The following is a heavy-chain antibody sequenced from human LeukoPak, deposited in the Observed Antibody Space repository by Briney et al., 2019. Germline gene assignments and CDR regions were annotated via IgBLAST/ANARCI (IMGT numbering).Heavy chain of an antibody. J-gene: IGHJ4*02. CDR2: IGGGSGRT. CDR3: ARGYYYDSSGYYFDS. D-gene: IGHD3-22*01. Sequence: ASVRVSCKASGYSFTSHVIHWLRQAPGQRFEWMGWIGGGSGRTNYSQTFQDRVTITRDTSATTSYMEMRNLRYEDTAIFYCARGYYYDSSGYYFDSWGQGTLVTVSS. V-gene: IGHV1-3*01. CDR1: GYSFTSHV.